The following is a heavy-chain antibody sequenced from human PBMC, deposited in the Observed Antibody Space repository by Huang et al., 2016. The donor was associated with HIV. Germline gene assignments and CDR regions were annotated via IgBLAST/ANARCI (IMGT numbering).Heavy chain of an antibody. V-gene: IGHV1-18*01. Sequence: QVQLVQSGAEVKKPGASVKVSCKASGYIFNDYPINWVRQAPGQGLEWMGWINPYNGNTRYVQKFQGRVTMTTDTSTSTAYMELRSLRSDDTALYYCARLWSRDGYNWDYWGQGTLVTVPS. CDR3: ARLWSRDGYNWDY. CDR1: GYIFNDYP. CDR2: INPYNGNT. J-gene: IGHJ4*02. D-gene: IGHD5-12*01.